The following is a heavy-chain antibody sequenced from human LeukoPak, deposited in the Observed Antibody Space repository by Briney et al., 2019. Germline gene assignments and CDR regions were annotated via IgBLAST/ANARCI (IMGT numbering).Heavy chain of an antibody. CDR3: ARRGRAAAGIGY. CDR1: GGSFSGYY. Sequence: PSETLSLTCAVYGGSFSGYYWSWIRRPPGKGLEWIGEINHSGSTNYNPSLKSRVTILVDTSKNQFSLKLSSVTAADTAVYYCARRGRAAAGIGYWGQGTLVTVSS. D-gene: IGHD6-13*01. J-gene: IGHJ4*02. V-gene: IGHV4-34*01. CDR2: INHSGST.